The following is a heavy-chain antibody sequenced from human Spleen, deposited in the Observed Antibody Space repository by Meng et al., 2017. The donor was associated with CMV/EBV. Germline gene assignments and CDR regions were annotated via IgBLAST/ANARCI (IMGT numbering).Heavy chain of an antibody. CDR1: GYTFTDYW. V-gene: IGHV5-51*01. Sequence: GGSLRLSCKGSGYTFTDYWIGWVRQMPGKGLEWMGIIFPGDSDTRYSPSFQGQVTISADKSISTAYLQWNSLKASDTAMYYCSRLGVRSSGWGQGTLVTVSS. J-gene: IGHJ4*02. CDR3: SRLGVRSSG. D-gene: IGHD1-26*01. CDR2: IFPGDSDT.